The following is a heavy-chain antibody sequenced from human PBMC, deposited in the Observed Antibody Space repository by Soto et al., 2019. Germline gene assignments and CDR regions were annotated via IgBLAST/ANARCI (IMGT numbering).Heavy chain of an antibody. CDR3: ARGLDSPYYYYGMDV. V-gene: IGHV3-33*01. CDR1: GFTFSSYG. Sequence: QVQLVESGGGVVQPGRSLRLSCAASGFTFSSYGMHWVRQAPGKVLEWVAVIWYDGSNKYYADSVKGRFTISRDNSKNTLYLQMNSLRAEDTAVYYCARGLDSPYYYYGMDVWGQGTTVTVSS. J-gene: IGHJ6*02. CDR2: IWYDGSNK.